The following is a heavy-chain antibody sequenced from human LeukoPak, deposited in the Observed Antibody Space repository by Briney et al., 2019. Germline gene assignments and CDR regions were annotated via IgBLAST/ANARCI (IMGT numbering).Heavy chain of an antibody. CDR2: INSDGSST. CDR1: GFTFSSYW. CDR3: ARAGSGSYSVDY. J-gene: IGHJ4*02. D-gene: IGHD1-26*01. V-gene: IGHV3-74*01. Sequence: GGSLRLSCAASGFTFSSYWMHWVRQAPGKGLVWVSRINSDGSSTSYADSVKGRFSISRDNAKNTLYVQMNSLRAEDTAVYYCARAGSGSYSVDYWGQGTLVTVSS.